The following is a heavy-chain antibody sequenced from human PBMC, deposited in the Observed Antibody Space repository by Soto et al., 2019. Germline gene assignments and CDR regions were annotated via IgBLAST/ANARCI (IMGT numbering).Heavy chain of an antibody. V-gene: IGHV1-8*01. CDR3: ARRAETNGWNGFGADKYYFDF. CDR2: MNPNTGNS. D-gene: IGHD1-1*01. CDR1: GVTIASSY. Sequence: SVEPSCKARGVTIASSYLCWVRQATGQGLEWMGWMNPNTGNSGYAQRFQGRVTMTSDTSISTAHMELSSLRSEDTAVYYCARRAETNGWNGFGADKYYFDFWGQGTLVTVSS. J-gene: IGHJ4*02.